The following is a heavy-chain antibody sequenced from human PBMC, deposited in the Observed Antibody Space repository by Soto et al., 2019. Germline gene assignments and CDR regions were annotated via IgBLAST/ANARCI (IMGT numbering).Heavy chain of an antibody. J-gene: IGHJ2*01. V-gene: IGHV4-59*01. CDR2: IYYSGST. D-gene: IGHD5-18*01. Sequence: SETLSLTCTVSGGSISSYYWSWIRQPPGKGLEWIGYIYYSGSTNYNPSLKSRVTISVDTSKNQFSLKLSSVTAADTAVYYRARGTNSYGFFFDLWGRGTLVTVSS. CDR3: ARGTNSYGFFFDL. CDR1: GGSISSYY.